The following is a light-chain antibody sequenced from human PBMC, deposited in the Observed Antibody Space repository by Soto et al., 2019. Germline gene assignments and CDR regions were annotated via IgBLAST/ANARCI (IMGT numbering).Light chain of an antibody. V-gene: IGLV2-14*03. J-gene: IGLJ2*01. CDR2: DVS. CDR3: SSYTSRRTVV. Sequence: QSALTQPAAVSGSPGQSITISCTGTSSDVGGYSFVSWYQQHPGKAPKLMIYDVSYRPSGVSNRFSGSKSGNTASLTISGLQAEDEADYYCSSYTSRRTVVFGGGTKLTVL. CDR1: SSDVGGYSF.